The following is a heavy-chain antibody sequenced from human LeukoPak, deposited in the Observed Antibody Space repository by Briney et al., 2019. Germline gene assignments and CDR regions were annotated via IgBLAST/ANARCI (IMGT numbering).Heavy chain of an antibody. J-gene: IGHJ5*02. CDR2: IYYSGST. Sequence: SETLSLTCTVSGGSISSYYWSWIRQPPGKGLEWIGYIYYSGSTNYNPSLKSRVTMSVDTSKNQFSLKLSSVTAADAAVYYCARSRDIVSNWFDPWGQGTLVTVSS. D-gene: IGHD2-15*01. CDR1: GGSISSYY. CDR3: ARSRDIVSNWFDP. V-gene: IGHV4-59*12.